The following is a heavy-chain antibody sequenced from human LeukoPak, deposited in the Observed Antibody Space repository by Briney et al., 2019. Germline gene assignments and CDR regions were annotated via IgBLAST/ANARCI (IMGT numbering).Heavy chain of an antibody. V-gene: IGHV1-2*02. J-gene: IGHJ4*02. CDR3: ARSGSTGYSLDY. CDR2: IDPNSGDT. CDR1: GYSFTGYF. Sequence: ASVKVSCKASGYSFTGYFIHWVRQAPGQGLEWMGCIDPNSGDTKYAQKFQGRVSMPRDTSTRTAYMELSRLRSDDAAVYFGARSGSTGYSLDYWGQGTLVTVSS. D-gene: IGHD3-22*01.